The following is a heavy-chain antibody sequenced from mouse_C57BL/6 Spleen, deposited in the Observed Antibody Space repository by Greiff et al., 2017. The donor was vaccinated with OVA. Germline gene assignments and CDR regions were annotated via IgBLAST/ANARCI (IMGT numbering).Heavy chain of an antibody. CDR3: ARGGEYGNNAMDY. D-gene: IGHD2-1*01. CDR2: IYPRSGYT. V-gene: IGHV1-81*01. J-gene: IGHJ4*01. CDR1: GYTFTSYC. Sequence: QVQLQQSGAELARPGASVKLSCKASGYTFTSYCISWVKQRPGQGLEWIGEIYPRSGYTYYNEKFKGKATLTADKSSSTAYMELSSLTSEDSAVYYCARGGEYGNNAMDYWGQGTSVTVSS.